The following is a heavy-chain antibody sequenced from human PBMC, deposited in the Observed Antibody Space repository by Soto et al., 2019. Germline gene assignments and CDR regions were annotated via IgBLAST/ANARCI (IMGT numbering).Heavy chain of an antibody. CDR1: GGSISSSSYY. D-gene: IGHD3-10*01. CDR3: ARQKWYYGSGSYSAYYYYMDV. Sequence: ASETLSLTCTVSGGSISSSSYYWGWIRQPPGKGLEWIGSIYYSGSTYYNPSLKSRVTISVDTSKNQFSLKLSSVTAADTAVYYCARQKWYYGSGSYSAYYYYMDVWGKGTTVTVSS. CDR2: IYYSGST. V-gene: IGHV4-39*01. J-gene: IGHJ6*03.